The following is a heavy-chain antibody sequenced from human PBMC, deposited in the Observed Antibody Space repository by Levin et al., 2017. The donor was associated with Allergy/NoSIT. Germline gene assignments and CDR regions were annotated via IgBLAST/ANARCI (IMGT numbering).Heavy chain of an antibody. CDR3: ARDPVVTPPPSDAFDI. J-gene: IGHJ3*02. V-gene: IGHV1-18*01. CDR2: ISAYNGNT. CDR1: GYTFTSYG. Sequence: ASVKVSCKASGYTFTSYGISWVRQAPGQGLEWMGWISAYNGNTNYAQKLQGRVTMTTDTSTSTAYMELRSLRSDDTAVYYCARDPVVTPPPSDAFDIWGQGTMVTVSS. D-gene: IGHD4-23*01.